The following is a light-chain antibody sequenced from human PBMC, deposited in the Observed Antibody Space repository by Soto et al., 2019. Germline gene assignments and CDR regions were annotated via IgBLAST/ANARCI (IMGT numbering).Light chain of an antibody. CDR2: GAS. CDR3: QQYNNWPPGIT. V-gene: IGKV3-20*01. J-gene: IGKJ5*01. Sequence: EIVLTQSPGTLSLSPGERATLSCRASQSVSSSYLAWYQQKPGQAPRLLIYGASSRATGIPDRFSGSGSGTEFTLTISRLEPEDFAVYYCQQYNNWPPGITFGQGTRLEIK. CDR1: QSVSSSY.